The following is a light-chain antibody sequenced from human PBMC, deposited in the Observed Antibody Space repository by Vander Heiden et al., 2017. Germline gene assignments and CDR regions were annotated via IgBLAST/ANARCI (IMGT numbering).Light chain of an antibody. J-gene: IGKJ1*01. CDR3: RQDDSYPRT. Sequence: AVQMTQSPSSLSASVGDRVTITCRASQGIRNDLGWYQQKPGQAPKVLIYGASTLHSGVPSRFSGSGSGTDFVLTISGLQPEDSATYFFRQDDSYPRTFGQGTKVEIK. V-gene: IGKV1-6*01. CDR2: GAS. CDR1: QGIRND.